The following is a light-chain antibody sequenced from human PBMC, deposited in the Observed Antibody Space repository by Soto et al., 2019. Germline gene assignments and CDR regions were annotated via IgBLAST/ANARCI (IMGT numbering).Light chain of an antibody. CDR1: QCVSSSY. CDR3: QQYGSSPTWT. J-gene: IGKJ1*01. V-gene: IGKV3-20*01. Sequence: IVLTQAPSTLTLSPGERPTLSCRASQCVSSSYLAWYQQKPGQAPRLLIYAASSRATGIPDRFSGSGSGTDFTLTISRLEPEDFAVYYCQQYGSSPTWTFGQGTKVDI. CDR2: AAS.